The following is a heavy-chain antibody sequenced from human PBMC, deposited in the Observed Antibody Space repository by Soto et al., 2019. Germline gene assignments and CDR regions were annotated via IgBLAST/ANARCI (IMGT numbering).Heavy chain of an antibody. CDR1: GGSVGGGSDY. V-gene: IGHV4-61*01. D-gene: IGHD6-19*01. J-gene: IGHJ6*02. CDR3: ARGIEGWYQGRYYYGMDV. CDR2: IYYSGST. Sequence: SETLSLTCTVSGGSVGGGSDYWSWIRQPPGKGLEWIGYIYYSGSTNYNPSLKSRVTISVDTSKNQFSLKLSSVTAADTAVYYCARGIEGWYQGRYYYGMDVWGQGTTVTVYS.